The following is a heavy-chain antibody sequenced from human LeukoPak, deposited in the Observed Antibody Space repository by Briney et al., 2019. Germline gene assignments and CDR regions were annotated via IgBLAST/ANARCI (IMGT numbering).Heavy chain of an antibody. CDR3: ARLSAADAFDI. Sequence: LETLSLTCTVSGGSISSYYWSWIRQPPGKGLEWIGYIYYSGSTNYNPSLKSRVTISVDTSKNQFSLKLSSVTAADTAVYYCARLSAADAFDIWGQGTMVTVSS. CDR1: GGSISSYY. V-gene: IGHV4-59*08. J-gene: IGHJ3*02. CDR2: IYYSGST. D-gene: IGHD6-25*01.